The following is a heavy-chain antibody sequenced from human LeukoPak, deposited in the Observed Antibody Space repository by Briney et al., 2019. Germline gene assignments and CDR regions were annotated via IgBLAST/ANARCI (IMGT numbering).Heavy chain of an antibody. V-gene: IGHV4-39*01. CDR3: ARRSGSYFDY. CDR2: IYYSGTT. D-gene: IGHD1-26*01. Sequence: SETLSLTCTVSGGSISSSTNYWGWIRQSPGKGLEWIESIYYSGTTYYNPSLESRVTISVDTSKNQISLKLSSVTAADTAVYYCARRSGSYFDYWGQGTLVTVSS. J-gene: IGHJ4*02. CDR1: GGSISSSTNY.